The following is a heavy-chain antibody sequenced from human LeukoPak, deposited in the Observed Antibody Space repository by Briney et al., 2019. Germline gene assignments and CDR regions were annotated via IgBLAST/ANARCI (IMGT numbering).Heavy chain of an antibody. CDR1: GFTFSSYG. Sequence: GGSLRLSCAASGFTFSSYGMHWVRQAPGKGLEWVAVIWYDRSNKYYADSVKGRFTISRDNSKNTLYLQMNSLRAEDTAVYYCARDDLVDTAMVTGVDYWGQGTLVTVSS. CDR2: IWYDRSNK. CDR3: ARDDLVDTAMVTGVDY. J-gene: IGHJ4*02. D-gene: IGHD5-18*01. V-gene: IGHV3-33*01.